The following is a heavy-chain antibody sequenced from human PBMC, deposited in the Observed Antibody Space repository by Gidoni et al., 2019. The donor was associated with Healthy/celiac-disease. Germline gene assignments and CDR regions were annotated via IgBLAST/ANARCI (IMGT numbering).Heavy chain of an antibody. CDR1: GFPFSSYA. Sequence: EVQQLESGGGLVQPGGSLRLPCAASGFPFSSYAMSWVRQAPGKGLEWVSAISGSGGSTYYAGSVKGRFTISRDNSKNTLYLQMNSLRAEDTAVYYCAKALNWNYPYWGQGTLVTVSS. J-gene: IGHJ4*02. CDR3: AKALNWNYPY. D-gene: IGHD1-7*01. V-gene: IGHV3-23*01. CDR2: ISGSGGST.